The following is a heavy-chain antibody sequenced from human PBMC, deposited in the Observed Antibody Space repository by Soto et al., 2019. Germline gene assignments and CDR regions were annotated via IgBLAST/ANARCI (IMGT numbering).Heavy chain of an antibody. CDR1: GFTFSNYA. CDR3: ASGRGYDFWSGLGLDP. J-gene: IGHJ5*02. Sequence: QVQLVESGGGVVQTGRSLRLSCGASGFTFSNYAMHWVRQAPGKGLEWVAVISNDGTNKYHADSVKGRFTISRDNSKNTLYLQMNSLRPEDTAVYYCASGRGYDFWSGLGLDPWGQGTLVTVSS. V-gene: IGHV3-30-3*01. D-gene: IGHD3-3*01. CDR2: ISNDGTNK.